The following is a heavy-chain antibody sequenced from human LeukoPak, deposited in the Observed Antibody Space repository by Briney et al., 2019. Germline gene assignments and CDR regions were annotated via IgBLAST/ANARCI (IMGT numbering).Heavy chain of an antibody. D-gene: IGHD6-13*01. CDR3: AKDRRQQLVSFFDY. J-gene: IGHJ4*02. Sequence: QTGRSLRLSCAASGFTFGSYGMHWVRQAPGKGLEWVAVISYDGSNKYYADSVKGRFTISRDTSKNTLYLEMNSLKAEDTAMYYCAKDRRQQLVSFFDYWGQGTLVTVSS. CDR1: GFTFGSYG. CDR2: ISYDGSNK. V-gene: IGHV3-30*18.